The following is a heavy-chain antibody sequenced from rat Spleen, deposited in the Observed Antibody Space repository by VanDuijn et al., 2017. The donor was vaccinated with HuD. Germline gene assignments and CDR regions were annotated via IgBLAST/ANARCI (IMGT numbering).Heavy chain of an antibody. CDR2: IIYDGTRT. CDR3: ARGGFFRY. D-gene: IGHD1-6*01. V-gene: IGHV5-29*01. CDR1: GFTFSRYW. Sequence: EVQLVETGGGLVQPGRSLKLSCVASGFTFSRYWMYWIRQAPKKGLEWVATIIYDGTRTFYRDSMKGRFTVSRDNAKSTLYLQMDSLTSEDTATYYCARGGFFRYWGQGVMVTVSS. J-gene: IGHJ2*01.